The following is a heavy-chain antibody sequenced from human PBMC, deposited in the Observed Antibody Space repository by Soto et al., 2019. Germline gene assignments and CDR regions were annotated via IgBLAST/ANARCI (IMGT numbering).Heavy chain of an antibody. V-gene: IGHV1-24*01. CDR2: FDPEDGET. J-gene: IGHJ5*02. CDR3: ATSHDYGDYYNWFDP. CDR1: GYTLTELS. D-gene: IGHD4-17*01. Sequence: ASVKVSCKVSGYTLTELSMHWVRQAPGKGLEWMGGFDPEDGETIYAQKFQGRVTMTEDTSTDTAYMELSGLRSEDTAVYYCATSHDYGDYYNWFDPWGQGTLVTVSS.